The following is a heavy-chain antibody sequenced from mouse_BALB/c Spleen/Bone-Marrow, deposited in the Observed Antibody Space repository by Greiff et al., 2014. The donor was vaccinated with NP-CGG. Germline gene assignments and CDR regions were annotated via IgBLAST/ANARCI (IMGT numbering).Heavy chain of an antibody. J-gene: IGHJ3*01. CDR2: IGSGGSYT. CDR3: SRLSYDYDGAWFAY. D-gene: IGHD2-4*01. CDR1: GFTFSSYD. Sequence: VHVKQSGGDLVRPGGSLKLSCAASGFTFSSYDMSWVRQTPDKRLEWVATIGSGGSYTYYPDSVKGRFTISRDNAKNTLYLQMSSLKSEDTAMYYCSRLSYDYDGAWFAYWGQGTLVTVPA. V-gene: IGHV5-6*01.